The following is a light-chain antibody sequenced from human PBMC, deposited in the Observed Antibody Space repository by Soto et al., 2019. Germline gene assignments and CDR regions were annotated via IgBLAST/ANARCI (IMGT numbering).Light chain of an antibody. CDR1: SSDAGAYNY. J-gene: IGLJ1*01. CDR2: EVS. Sequence: QSVLTQPASVSGSPGQSITISCTGTSSDAGAYNYVSWYQQNPGKAPKLMIYEVSNRPSGVSNRFSGSKSGNTASLTISGLQAEDEADYYCSSYAGSPYVFGTGTKVTVL. CDR3: SSYAGSPYV. V-gene: IGLV2-14*01.